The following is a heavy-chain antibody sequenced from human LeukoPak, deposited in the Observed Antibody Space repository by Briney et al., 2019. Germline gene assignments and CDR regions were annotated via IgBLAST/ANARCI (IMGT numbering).Heavy chain of an antibody. CDR1: GFTFSSYS. CDR2: ISSSSSTI. V-gene: IGHV3-48*04. J-gene: IGHJ4*02. CDR3: AREWREQGGLDY. D-gene: IGHD1-26*01. Sequence: QTGGSLRLSCAAPGFTFSSYSMNWVRQAPGKGLEWVPYISSSSSTIYYADSVKGRFTISRDNAKNSLYLQMNSLRAEDTAVYYCAREWREQGGLDYWGQGTLVTVSS.